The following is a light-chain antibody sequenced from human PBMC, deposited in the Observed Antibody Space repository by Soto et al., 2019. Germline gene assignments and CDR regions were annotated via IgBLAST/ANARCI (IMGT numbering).Light chain of an antibody. J-gene: IGKJ3*01. CDR2: DAS. CDR1: QDISSY. Sequence: DIQMTQSPSSLSASVGDRVTITCQASQDISSYLNWYQHKPGKAPKLLIYDASISETGVPPRFSGSGSGTHFTFTISGLQPEDVAAYYCQYCDYLPIFGPGTTVDFK. V-gene: IGKV1-33*01. CDR3: QYCDYLPI.